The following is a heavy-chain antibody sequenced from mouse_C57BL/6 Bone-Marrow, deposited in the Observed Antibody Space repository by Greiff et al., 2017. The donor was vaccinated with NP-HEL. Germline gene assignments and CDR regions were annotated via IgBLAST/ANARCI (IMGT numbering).Heavy chain of an antibody. D-gene: IGHD1-1*01. CDR1: GFTFSSYA. Sequence: EVKLMESGGGLVKPGGSLKLSCAASGFTFSSYAMSWVRQTPEKRLEWVATISDGGSYTYYLDNVKGRFTISRDNAKNNLYLQMSHLKSEDTAMYYCARVDYGSSWSDWYFDVWGTGTTVTVSS. CDR3: ARVDYGSSWSDWYFDV. J-gene: IGHJ1*03. CDR2: ISDGGSYT. V-gene: IGHV5-4*03.